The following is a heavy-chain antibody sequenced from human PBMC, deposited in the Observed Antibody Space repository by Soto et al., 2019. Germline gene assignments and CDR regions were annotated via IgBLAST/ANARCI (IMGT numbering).Heavy chain of an antibody. D-gene: IGHD1-26*01. J-gene: IGHJ4*02. CDR3: AKALRMGRAYYFDY. V-gene: IGHV3-23*01. Sequence: EVQLLESGGGLVQPGGSLRLSCAASGFTFSSYAMSWVRQAPWKGLERDSAISGSGGSTYNADSAKGRFTISRDNSKNTLYLQMNSLRAEDTAVYYSAKALRMGRAYYFDYWGQGTLVTVSS. CDR1: GFTFSSYA. CDR2: ISGSGGST.